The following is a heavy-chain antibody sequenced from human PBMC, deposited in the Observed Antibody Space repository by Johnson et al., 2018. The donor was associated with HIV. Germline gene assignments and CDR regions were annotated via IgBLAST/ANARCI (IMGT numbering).Heavy chain of an antibody. CDR1: GFSFRNYG. CDR3: AKVAYYVYAFDI. CDR2: IWDDGSNK. V-gene: IGHV3-33*06. D-gene: IGHD3-10*02. Sequence: QVQVVESGGGVVQPGRSLRLSCAASGFSFRNYGMHWVRQAPGKGLEWVALIWDDGSNKNYADSVKGRFTISRDNSKKMFYLHMNSLRAEDTAVYYCAKVAYYVYAFDIWGQGTMVTVSA. J-gene: IGHJ3*02.